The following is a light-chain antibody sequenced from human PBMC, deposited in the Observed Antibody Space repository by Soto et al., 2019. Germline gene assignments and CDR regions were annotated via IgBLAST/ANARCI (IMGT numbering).Light chain of an antibody. CDR3: QQYDGYSLT. J-gene: IGKJ4*01. CDR2: KAS. V-gene: IGKV1-5*03. Sequence: DIQMTPSPSTLSASVVDRVTITCRASQSISTWLAWYQQKPGKAPKLLIYKASSLQSGVPSRFSGSGSGTEFTLAISSLQPDDFAIYYCQQYDGYSLTFGGGTKVDIK. CDR1: QSISTW.